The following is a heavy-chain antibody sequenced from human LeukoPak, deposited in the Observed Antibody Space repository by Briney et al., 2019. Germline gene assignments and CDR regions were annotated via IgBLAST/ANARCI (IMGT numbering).Heavy chain of an antibody. D-gene: IGHD1-20*01. CDR2: INPNSGGT. CDR3: ARADVYTGNWNAKADAFDI. CDR1: GYTFTGYY. J-gene: IGHJ3*02. V-gene: IGHV1-2*02. Sequence: GASVKVSCKASGYTFTGYYMHWVRQAPGQGLEWMGWINPNSGGTNYAQKSQGRVTMTRDTSISTAYMELSRLRSDDTAVYYCARADVYTGNWNAKADAFDIWGQGTMVTVSS.